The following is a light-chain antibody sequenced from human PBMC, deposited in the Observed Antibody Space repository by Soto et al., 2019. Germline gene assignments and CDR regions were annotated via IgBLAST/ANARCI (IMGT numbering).Light chain of an antibody. CDR2: EGS. J-gene: IGLJ3*02. V-gene: IGLV2-23*03. CDR1: SSDVGSYNL. CDR3: CSYAGSSTFWV. Sequence: QSALTQPASVSGSPGQSITISCTGTSSDVGSYNLLSWYQQHPGKAPKLMIYEGSKRPSGVSNRFSGYKSGNTASLTISGLQVEDGADYYCCSYAGSSTFWVFGGGTKLTVL.